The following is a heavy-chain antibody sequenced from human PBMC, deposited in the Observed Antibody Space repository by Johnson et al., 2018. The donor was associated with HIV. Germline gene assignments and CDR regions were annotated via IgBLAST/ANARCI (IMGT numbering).Heavy chain of an antibody. CDR1: GFTFSDYY. CDR3: ASETGESGAFDI. Sequence: QVQLVESGGGLVKPGGSLRLSCAASGFTFSDYYMSWIRQAPGKGLEWVSYISSSGSTKYYADTVKGRFTISRDNSKNTLYLQMNSLRAEDTAVYYCASETGESGAFDIWGQGTMVTVSS. CDR2: ISSSGSTK. J-gene: IGHJ3*02. V-gene: IGHV3-11*04. D-gene: IGHD7-27*01.